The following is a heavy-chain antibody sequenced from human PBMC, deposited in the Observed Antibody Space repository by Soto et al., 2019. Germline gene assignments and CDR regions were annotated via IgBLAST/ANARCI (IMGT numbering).Heavy chain of an antibody. CDR2: IYYSGST. CDR1: GGSISSYY. Sequence: SETLSLTCTVPGGSISSYYWSWIRQPPGKGLEWIGYIYYSGSTNYNPSLKSRVTISVDTSKNQFSLKLSSVTAADTAVYYCARAGTLLIIGFDYWGQGTLVTVSS. D-gene: IGHD1-1*01. V-gene: IGHV4-59*01. J-gene: IGHJ4*02. CDR3: ARAGTLLIIGFDY.